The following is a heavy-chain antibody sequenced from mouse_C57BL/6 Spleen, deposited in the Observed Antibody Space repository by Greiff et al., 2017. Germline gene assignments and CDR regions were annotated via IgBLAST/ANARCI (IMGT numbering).Heavy chain of an antibody. CDR2: ISDGGSYT. CDR3: ARGNSWFAY. Sequence: EVKLVESGGGLVKPGGSLKLSCAASGFTFSSYAMSWVRQTPEKRLEWVATISDGGSYTYYPDNVQGRFTISRDNAKNNLYLQMSHLKSEDTAMYYCARGNSWFAYWGQGTLVTVSA. CDR1: GFTFSSYA. J-gene: IGHJ3*01. V-gene: IGHV5-4*03.